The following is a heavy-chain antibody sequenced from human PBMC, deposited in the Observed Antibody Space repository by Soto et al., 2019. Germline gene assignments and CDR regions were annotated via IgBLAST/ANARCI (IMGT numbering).Heavy chain of an antibody. J-gene: IGHJ4*02. D-gene: IGHD2-15*01. CDR1: GGSISSYY. CDR3: ARELLRRGLFDY. V-gene: IGHV4-59*01. Sequence: QSQTLSLTCTVSGGSISSYYWSWIRQPPGKGLEWIGYIYYSGSTNYNPSLKSRVTISVDTSKNQFSLKLSSVTAADTAVYYCARELLRRGLFDYWGQGTLVTVSS. CDR2: IYYSGST.